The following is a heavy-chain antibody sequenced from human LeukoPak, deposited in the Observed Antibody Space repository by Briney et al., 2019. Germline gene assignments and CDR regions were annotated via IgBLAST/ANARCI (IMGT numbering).Heavy chain of an antibody. CDR3: ARDTYYYGFDY. D-gene: IGHD3-10*01. CDR2: IYNSGYT. J-gene: IGHJ4*02. V-gene: IGHV4-30-4*01. Sequence: PSQTLSLTCTVSGDSISSGDYYWSWIRQPPGKGLEWIGYIYNSGYTYYKSSLKIRVTMSVGTSKNQFSLKLRSVTAADTAVYYCARDTYYYGFDYWGQGTLVTVSS. CDR1: GDSISSGDYY.